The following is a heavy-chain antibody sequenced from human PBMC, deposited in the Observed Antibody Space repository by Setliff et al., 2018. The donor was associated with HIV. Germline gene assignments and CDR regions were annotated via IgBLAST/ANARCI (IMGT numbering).Heavy chain of an antibody. D-gene: IGHD6-6*01. CDR3: ARDPSKAARPWGYSDY. V-gene: IGHV1-18*01. Sequence: ASVKVSCKASGYTFTSYGISWVRQAPGQGLEWMGWISAYNGNTNYAQKLQGRVTMTTDTSTSTAYMEVSSLKSEDTAVFYCARDPSKAARPWGYSDYWGQETLVTVSS. CDR2: ISAYNGNT. J-gene: IGHJ4*02. CDR1: GYTFTSYG.